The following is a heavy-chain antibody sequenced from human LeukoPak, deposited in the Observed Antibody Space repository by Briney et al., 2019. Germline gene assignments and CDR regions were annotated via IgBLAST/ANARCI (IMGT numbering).Heavy chain of an antibody. J-gene: IGHJ4*02. V-gene: IGHV3-30*02. Sequence: GGSLRLSCAASGFTFDDYAMNWVRQAPGKGLEWVAFIRFDGSNKYYADSVKGRFTISRDNSKNTLYLQMNSLRAEDTAVYYCAKGMAGAPTFDYWGQGTLVTVSS. CDR1: GFTFDDYA. D-gene: IGHD1-26*01. CDR3: AKGMAGAPTFDY. CDR2: IRFDGSNK.